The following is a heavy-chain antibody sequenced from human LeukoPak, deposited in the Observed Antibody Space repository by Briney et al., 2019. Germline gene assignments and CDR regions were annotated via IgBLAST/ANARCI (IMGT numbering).Heavy chain of an antibody. Sequence: KSGGSLRLSCAASAFTFSDYYMNWIRQAPGKGLEGVSYISTSGTTMSYADSVKGRFTISRDSAKNSLYLQMNSLRAEDTAVYYCARGTTGTTDFDYWGQGTLVTVSS. D-gene: IGHD1-1*01. J-gene: IGHJ4*02. CDR3: ARGTTGTTDFDY. V-gene: IGHV3-11*01. CDR2: ISTSGTTM. CDR1: AFTFSDYY.